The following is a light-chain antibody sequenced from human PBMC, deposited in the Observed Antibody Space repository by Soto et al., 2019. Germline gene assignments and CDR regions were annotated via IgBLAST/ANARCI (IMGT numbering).Light chain of an antibody. CDR2: EVT. CDR3: SSYSGTNNVV. J-gene: IGLJ2*01. CDR1: SSDVGGYNY. V-gene: IGLV2-8*01. Sequence: QSALTQPPSASGSPGQSVTTSCTGTSSDVGGYNYVSWYQQHPGKAPKLIIYEVTKRPSGVPDRFSGSKSGNTASLTVSGLQAEDEAVYYCSSYSGTNNVVFGGGTKVTVL.